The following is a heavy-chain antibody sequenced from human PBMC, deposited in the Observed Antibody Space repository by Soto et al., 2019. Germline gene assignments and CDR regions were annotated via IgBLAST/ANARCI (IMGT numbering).Heavy chain of an antibody. CDR2: ISYDGSEK. CDR1: GFTFNTYG. V-gene: IGHV3-30*18. Sequence: LRLSCAASGFTFNTYGMHWVRQAPGKGLEWVAVISYDGSEKYYVDSVKGRFTISKDNSKSTLYLQMNSLRPEDTAVYYCAKSPNFYCSSPNCYKYYFDHWGQGT. J-gene: IGHJ4*02. D-gene: IGHD2-2*02. CDR3: AKSPNFYCSSPNCYKYYFDH.